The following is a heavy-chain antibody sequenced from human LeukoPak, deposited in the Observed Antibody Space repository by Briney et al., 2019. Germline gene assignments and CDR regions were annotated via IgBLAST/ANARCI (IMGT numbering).Heavy chain of an antibody. J-gene: IGHJ5*02. CDR3: ARDLRAAAGENWFDP. Sequence: ASVKVSCKASGYIFTSYAMHWVRHAPGQGLEWRGGINTNTGNPTYAQGFTGRFVFSLDTSVSTAYLQISSLKAEDTAVYYCARDLRAAAGENWFDPWGQGTLVTVSS. V-gene: IGHV7-4-1*02. CDR1: GYIFTSYA. CDR2: INTNTGNP. D-gene: IGHD6-13*01.